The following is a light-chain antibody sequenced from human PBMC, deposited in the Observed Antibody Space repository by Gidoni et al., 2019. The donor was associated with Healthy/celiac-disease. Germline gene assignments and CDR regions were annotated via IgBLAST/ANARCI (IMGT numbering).Light chain of an antibody. J-gene: IGLJ3*02. CDR1: NIGSKS. V-gene: IGLV3-21*02. CDR2: DDS. Sequence: SYVLTQPPSVSVAPGQTARITCGGNNIGSKSVHRYQQKPGQAHVLVVYDDSDRPSGIPERFSGSNSGNTATLTISRVEAGDEADYYCQVWDSSSDHPVFGGGTKLTVL. CDR3: QVWDSSSDHPV.